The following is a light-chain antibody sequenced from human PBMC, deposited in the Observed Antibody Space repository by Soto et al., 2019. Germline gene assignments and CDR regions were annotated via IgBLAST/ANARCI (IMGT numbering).Light chain of an antibody. Sequence: QSVLTQPPSASGPPGQRVIISCSGSGSNIGSSHVYWYQQIPGTAPKLLIYGNNQRPSGVSDRLSGSKSGPSASLAISGLRSEDEADYYCAAWDDRLSGWVFGGGTKLTVL. CDR1: GSNIGSSH. CDR3: AAWDDRLSGWV. CDR2: GNN. V-gene: IGLV1-47*02. J-gene: IGLJ3*02.